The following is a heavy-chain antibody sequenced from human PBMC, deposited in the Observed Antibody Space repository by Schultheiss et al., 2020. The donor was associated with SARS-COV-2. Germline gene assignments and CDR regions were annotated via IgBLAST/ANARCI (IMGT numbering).Heavy chain of an antibody. J-gene: IGHJ6*02. CDR2: IYSGGST. CDR1: GFTVSSNY. D-gene: IGHD6-13*01. CDR3: ARFVAAAFGYYYYGMDV. Sequence: GGSLLLSCAASGFTVSSNYMSWVRQAPGKGLEWVSVIYSGGSTYYADSVKGRFTISRDNSKNTLYLQMNSLRAEDTAVYYCARFVAAAFGYYYYGMDVWGQGTTVTVSS. V-gene: IGHV3-53*01.